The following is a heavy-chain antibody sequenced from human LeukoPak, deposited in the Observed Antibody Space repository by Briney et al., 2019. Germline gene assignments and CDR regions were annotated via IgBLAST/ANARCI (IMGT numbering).Heavy chain of an antibody. D-gene: IGHD3-16*02. V-gene: IGHV4-34*01. J-gene: IGHJ5*02. CDR2: INHSGST. CDR3: ARDVYDYVWGSYRFWWFDP. CDR1: GGSCSGYY. Sequence: KPSETLSLTCAVYGGSCSGYYWSWIRQPPGKGLEWIGEINHSGSTNYNPSLKSRVTISVDTSKNQFSLKLSSVTAADTAVYYCARDVYDYVWGSYRFWWFDPWGQGTLVTVSS.